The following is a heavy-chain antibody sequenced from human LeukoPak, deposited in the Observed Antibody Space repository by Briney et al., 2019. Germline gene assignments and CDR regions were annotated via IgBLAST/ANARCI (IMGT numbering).Heavy chain of an antibody. CDR3: ARVAWESSSSWYYYYGMDV. J-gene: IGHJ6*02. Sequence: SQTLSLTCTVSGGSISSGGYSWSWIRQHPGKGLEWIGYIYYSGSTYYNPSLKSRVTISVDTSKNQFSLKLSSVTAADTAVYYCARVAWESSSSWYYYYGMDVWGQGTTVTVSS. V-gene: IGHV4-31*03. D-gene: IGHD6-6*01. CDR2: IYYSGST. CDR1: GGSISSGGYS.